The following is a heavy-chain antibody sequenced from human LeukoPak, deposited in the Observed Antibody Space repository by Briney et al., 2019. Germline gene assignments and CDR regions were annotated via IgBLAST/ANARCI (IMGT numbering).Heavy chain of an antibody. D-gene: IGHD3-3*01. CDR1: GGSIVNYY. V-gene: IGHV4-59*01. J-gene: IGHJ4*02. CDR2: IFYSGST. CDR3: ARHKSGYSPFDY. Sequence: SETLSLTCTVSGGSIVNYYWSWIRQPPGKGLEWIGYIFYSGSTNYNPSLKSQVTMSIDTSKNRFSLNLSSVTAADTAVYYCARHKSGYSPFDYWGQGTLVTFSS.